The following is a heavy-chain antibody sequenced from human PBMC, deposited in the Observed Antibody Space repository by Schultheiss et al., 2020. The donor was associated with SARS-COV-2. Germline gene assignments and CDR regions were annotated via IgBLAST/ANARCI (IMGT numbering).Heavy chain of an antibody. D-gene: IGHD5-12*01. J-gene: IGHJ4*02. CDR2: IYYSGST. Sequence: SQTLSLTCTVSGGSISSGDYYWSWIRQPPGKGLEWIGSIYYSGSTNYNPSLKSRVTISVDTSKNQFSLKLSSVTAADTAVYYCARGGYSGYDYWPYDYWGQGTLVTVSS. CDR1: GGSISSGDYY. CDR3: ARGGYSGYDYWPYDY. V-gene: IGHV4-30-4*01.